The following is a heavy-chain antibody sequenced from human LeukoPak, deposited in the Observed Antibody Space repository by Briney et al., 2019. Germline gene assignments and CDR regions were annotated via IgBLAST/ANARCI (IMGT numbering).Heavy chain of an antibody. D-gene: IGHD6-6*01. CDR3: ARRSYSSSFWFDP. J-gene: IGHJ5*02. CDR2: IYYSGST. V-gene: IGHV4-31*03. Sequence: SETLSLTCTVSGGSISSGGYYWSWIRQHPGKGLEWIGYIYYSGSTYYNPSLKSRVTISVDTSKNQFSLKLGSVTAADTAVYYCARRSYSSSFWFDPWGQGTLVTVSS. CDR1: GGSISSGGYY.